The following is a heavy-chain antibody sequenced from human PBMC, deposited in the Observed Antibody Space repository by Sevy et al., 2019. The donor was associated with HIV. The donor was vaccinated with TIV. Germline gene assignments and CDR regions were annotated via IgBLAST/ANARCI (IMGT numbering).Heavy chain of an antibody. Sequence: GGSLRLSCAASGFIFDDFGMAWVRQVPGKGLEWVCGINRYGGTTSYAESVKGRFTISRDNAKNSLFLEMNSLRVEDAALYHCGRGGCSSGSCYQYYNYGMDVWGQGTTVTVSS. J-gene: IGHJ6*02. CDR1: GFIFDDFG. CDR2: INRYGGTT. CDR3: GRGGCSSGSCYQYYNYGMDV. V-gene: IGHV3-20*01. D-gene: IGHD2-15*01.